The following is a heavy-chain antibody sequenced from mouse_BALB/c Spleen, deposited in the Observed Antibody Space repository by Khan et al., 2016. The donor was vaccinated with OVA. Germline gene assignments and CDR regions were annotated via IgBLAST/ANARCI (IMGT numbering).Heavy chain of an antibody. CDR1: GFSLTNYG. V-gene: IGHV2-6-1*01. J-gene: IGHJ4*01. CDR3: ARQPYYHYNIMDY. Sequence: QVQRKESGPGLVAPSQSLSITCTISGFSLTNYGVHWVRQPPGKGLEWLVVIWSDGSTTYNSALKSRLTISKDNSKSQVFLKMNSLQTDDTAVYFCARQPYYHYNIMDYWGQGTSVTVSS. CDR2: IWSDGST. D-gene: IGHD2-10*01.